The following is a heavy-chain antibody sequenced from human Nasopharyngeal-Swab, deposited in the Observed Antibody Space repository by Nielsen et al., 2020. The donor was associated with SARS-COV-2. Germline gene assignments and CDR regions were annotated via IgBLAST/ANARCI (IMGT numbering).Heavy chain of an antibody. CDR2: ISASGSST. CDR1: GFTVRSNY. V-gene: IGHV3-23*01. CDR3: AKESGGYLYYYYGMDV. J-gene: IGHJ6*02. Sequence: GSLRLSCAASGFTVRSNYMSWVRQAPGKGLEWVSAISASGSSTYYADSVKGRFTISRDNSQNTLYLQMSSLRVEDTAVYYCAKESGGYLYYYYGMDVWGQGTTVTVSS. D-gene: IGHD1-26*01.